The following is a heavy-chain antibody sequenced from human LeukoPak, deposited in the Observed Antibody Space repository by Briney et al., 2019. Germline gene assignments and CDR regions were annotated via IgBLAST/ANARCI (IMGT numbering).Heavy chain of an antibody. V-gene: IGHV3-30-3*01. D-gene: IGHD3-10*01. Sequence: PGGSLRLSCAASGFTFSSYAMHWVRQAPGKGLEWVAVISYDGSNKYYADSVKGRFTISRDNSKNTLYLQMNSLRAEDTAVYYCARDLDLLVMVRGVRGDYWGQGTLVTVSS. CDR2: ISYDGSNK. J-gene: IGHJ4*02. CDR1: GFTFSSYA. CDR3: ARDLDLLVMVRGVRGDY.